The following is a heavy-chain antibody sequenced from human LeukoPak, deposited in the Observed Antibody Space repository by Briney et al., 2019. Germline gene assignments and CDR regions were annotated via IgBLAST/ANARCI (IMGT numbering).Heavy chain of an antibody. J-gene: IGHJ4*02. CDR2: ISGGGGGT. Sequence: GGSLRLSCAASGFTFSSYGMSWVRQAPGKGLDWVSAISGGGGGTYYADSVKGRFTISRDNSKNTLYLQMNSLRAEDTAVYYCARDLYYYDSSGYLGYWGQGTLVTVSS. CDR1: GFTFSSYG. D-gene: IGHD3-22*01. CDR3: ARDLYYYDSSGYLGY. V-gene: IGHV3-23*01.